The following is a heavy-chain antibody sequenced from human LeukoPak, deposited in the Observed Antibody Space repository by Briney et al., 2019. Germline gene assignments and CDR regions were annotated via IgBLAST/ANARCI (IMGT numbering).Heavy chain of an antibody. D-gene: IGHD3-16*01. CDR2: ISGSGGST. Sequence: LSCAXSGFTFSSYAMSWVRQAPGKGLEWVSAISGSGGSTYYADSVKGRFTISRDNSRDTLYLQMNSLRAEDTAVYYCAKGYYDYVWGSYYFDYWGQGTLVTVSS. V-gene: IGHV3-23*01. CDR1: GFTFSSYA. CDR3: AKGYYDYVWGSYYFDY. J-gene: IGHJ4*02.